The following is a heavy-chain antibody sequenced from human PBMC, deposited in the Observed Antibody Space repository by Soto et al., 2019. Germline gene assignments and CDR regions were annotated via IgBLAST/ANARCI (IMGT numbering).Heavy chain of an antibody. Sequence: SETLSLTCTVSGGSVSSGSYYWSWIRQPPGKGLEWIGYIYYSGSTNYNPSLKSRVTISVDTSKNQFSLKLSSVTAADTAVYYCARGGPKVLRFLEWSWGQGTLVTVSS. CDR3: ARGGPKVLRFLEWS. CDR1: GGSVSSGSYY. V-gene: IGHV4-61*01. J-gene: IGHJ5*02. CDR2: IYYSGST. D-gene: IGHD3-3*01.